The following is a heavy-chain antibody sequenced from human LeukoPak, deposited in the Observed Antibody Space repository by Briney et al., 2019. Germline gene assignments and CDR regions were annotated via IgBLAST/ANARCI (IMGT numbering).Heavy chain of an antibody. CDR3: ARDLSATMVRGVRTWFDP. V-gene: IGHV1-46*01. D-gene: IGHD3-10*01. CDR1: GYTFTSYY. J-gene: IGHJ5*02. Sequence: ASVKVSCKASGYTFTSYYMHWVRQAPGQGLEWMGIINPSGGSTSYAQKFQGRVTMTRDMSTSTVYLELSSLRSEDPAVYYSARDLSATMVRGVRTWFDPWGQGTLVTVSS. CDR2: INPSGGST.